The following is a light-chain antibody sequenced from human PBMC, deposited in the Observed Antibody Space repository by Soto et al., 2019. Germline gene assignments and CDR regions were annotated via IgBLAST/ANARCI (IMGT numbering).Light chain of an antibody. CDR2: GAS. Sequence: EIVLTQSPGILSLSPGERATFSCRASQSVRSSHLAWYQHKPGQAPRLLIYGASNRAIGIPDRFSGSGSGTDFTLTISRLEPEDFAVYYCQQYGRSPSEYTFGQGTKLEIK. CDR1: QSVRSSH. V-gene: IGKV3-20*01. J-gene: IGKJ2*01. CDR3: QQYGRSPSEYT.